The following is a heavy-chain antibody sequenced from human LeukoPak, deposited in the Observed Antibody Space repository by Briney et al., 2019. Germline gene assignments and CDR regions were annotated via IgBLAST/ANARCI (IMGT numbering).Heavy chain of an antibody. CDR3: ARVSRELLPRD. CDR1: GYTFTNYA. CDR2: INDGNGNT. D-gene: IGHD1-26*01. V-gene: IGHV1-3*01. Sequence: ASVKVSCKASGYTFTNYAMHWVRQAPGQRLEWMGWINDGNGNTEYSQKFQGRVTITRDTSASTAYMELSSLRSDDTAVYYCARVSRELLPRDWGQGTLVTVSS. J-gene: IGHJ4*02.